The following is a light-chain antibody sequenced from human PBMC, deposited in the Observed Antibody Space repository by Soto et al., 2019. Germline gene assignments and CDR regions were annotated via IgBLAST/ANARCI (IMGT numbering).Light chain of an antibody. Sequence: DIVLTQSPGTLSLSPGERATLSCRASQSFSSSYLAWYQQKPGQAPRLLIYSASSRATDIPDRFSGSGSGKDFTLTISRLEPEDFAVYYCQQYGSSPWTFGQGTKVEIK. V-gene: IGKV3-20*01. CDR1: QSFSSSY. CDR2: SAS. CDR3: QQYGSSPWT. J-gene: IGKJ1*01.